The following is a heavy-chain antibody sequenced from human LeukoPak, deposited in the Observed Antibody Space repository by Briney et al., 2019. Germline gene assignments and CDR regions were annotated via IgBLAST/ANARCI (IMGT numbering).Heavy chain of an antibody. D-gene: IGHD4-23*01. Sequence: GGSLRLSWAASKFSSSRNWMSWDSPAQGKGLEWEASIKEDGGETLYVDSVRGRFTICRDNAKNSLYLQMNSLRVDDTAVYYCSRGAGYGGDFGGQGTLVTVSS. V-gene: IGHV3-7*01. J-gene: IGHJ4*02. CDR1: KFSSSRNW. CDR2: IKEDGGET. CDR3: SRGAGYGGDF.